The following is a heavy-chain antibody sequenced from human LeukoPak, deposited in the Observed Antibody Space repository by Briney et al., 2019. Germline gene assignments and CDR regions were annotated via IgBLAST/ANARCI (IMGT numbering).Heavy chain of an antibody. CDR2: ISYDGGNK. V-gene: IGHV3-30-3*01. CDR3: ARDRPGDYYDSSGPRELDY. J-gene: IGHJ4*02. Sequence: GGSLRLSCAASGFTFSSYAMHWVRQAPGKGLEWVAVISYDGGNKYYADSVKGRFTISRDNSKNTLYLQMNSLRAEDTAVYYCARDRPGDYYDSSGPRELDYWGQGTLVTVSS. D-gene: IGHD3-22*01. CDR1: GFTFSSYA.